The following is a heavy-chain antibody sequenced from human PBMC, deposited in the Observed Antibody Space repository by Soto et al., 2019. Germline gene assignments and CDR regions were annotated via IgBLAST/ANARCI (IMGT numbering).Heavy chain of an antibody. CDR3: ATRSPAFDF. J-gene: IGHJ4*02. CDR1: GYTFTGYY. CDR2: INPNSGGT. Sequence: ASVKVSCKASGYTFTGYYMHWVRQAPGQGLEWMGWINPNSGGTNYAQEFQGRVTMTTDTSTSTAYMELRSLRSDDTAVYYCATRSPAFDFWGQGTLVTVSS. V-gene: IGHV1-2*02.